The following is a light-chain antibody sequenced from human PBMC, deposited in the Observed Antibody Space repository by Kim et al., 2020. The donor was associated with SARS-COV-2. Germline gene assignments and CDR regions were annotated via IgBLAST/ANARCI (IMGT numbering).Light chain of an antibody. CDR3: QQYNDWPIT. V-gene: IGKV3D-15*01. Sequence: VSPGEGVTLACRASQPIRNDLAWYQQRPGQAPRLGIYGVSTRATDISVRFSGSGSGTDFTLTISSLQSEDFAVYYCQQYNDWPITFGQGTRLEIK. CDR2: GVS. J-gene: IGKJ5*01. CDR1: QPIRND.